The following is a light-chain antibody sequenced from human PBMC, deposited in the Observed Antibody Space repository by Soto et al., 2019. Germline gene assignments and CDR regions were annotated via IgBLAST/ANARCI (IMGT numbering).Light chain of an antibody. V-gene: IGKV3-15*01. CDR3: QQYNNRPPRT. J-gene: IGKJ1*01. Sequence: EIVMTQSPATLSVSPGERATLSGRASQSVSSNLAWYQQKPGQAPRLLIYGASTRATGIPARFSGSGSATEYSLTISSLQSEGFEVYYCQQYNNRPPRTFGQGTKVEVK. CDR1: QSVSSN. CDR2: GAS.